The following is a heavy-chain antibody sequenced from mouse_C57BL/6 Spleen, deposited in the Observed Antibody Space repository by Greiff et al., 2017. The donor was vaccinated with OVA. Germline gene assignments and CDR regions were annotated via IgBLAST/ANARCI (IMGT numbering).Heavy chain of an antibody. J-gene: IGHJ3*01. CDR3: SHSPFAY. V-gene: IGHV1-15*01. CDR1: GYTFTDYE. CDR2: IDPETGGT. Sequence: QVQLQQSGAELVRPGASVTLSCKASGYTFTDYEMHWVKQTPVHGLEWLGAIDPETGGTAYNQKFKGKAILTADKSSSSAYMELRSLTSEDSAVYYCSHSPFAYWGQGTLVTVSA.